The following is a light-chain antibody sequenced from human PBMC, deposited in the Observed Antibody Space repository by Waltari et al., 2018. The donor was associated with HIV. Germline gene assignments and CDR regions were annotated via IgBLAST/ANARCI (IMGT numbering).Light chain of an antibody. V-gene: IGKV1-5*03. J-gene: IGKJ4*01. CDR1: QNFNTW. CDR2: RAS. CDR3: QQYHTFPLT. Sequence: DVQMSQSLSALSASVGDRVAITCRACQNFNTWLAWYQQKPGKAPKLLIYRASTLESGVPSRFSGSGSGTEFTLTINNLQPDDFATFVCQQYHTFPLTFGGGTKVE.